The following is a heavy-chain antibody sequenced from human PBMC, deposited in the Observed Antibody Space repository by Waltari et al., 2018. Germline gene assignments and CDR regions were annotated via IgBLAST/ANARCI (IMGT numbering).Heavy chain of an antibody. V-gene: IGHV1-3*01. D-gene: IGHD2-2*01. CDR2: INAGNGNT. J-gene: IGHJ5*02. CDR3: ARARRYCSSTSCPDRWFDP. Sequence: QVQLVQSGAEVKKPGASVKVSCKASGYTFTSYAMHWVRQAPGPRLEWMGWINAGNGNTKNSQKFQGRVTITRDTSASTAYMELSSLRSEDTAVYYCARARRYCSSTSCPDRWFDPWGQGTLVTVSS. CDR1: GYTFTSYA.